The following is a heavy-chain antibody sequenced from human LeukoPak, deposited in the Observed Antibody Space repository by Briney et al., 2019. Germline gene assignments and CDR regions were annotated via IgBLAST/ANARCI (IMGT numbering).Heavy chain of an antibody. CDR1: GFTFSSYS. CDR2: ISSSSSYI. D-gene: IGHD2-2*01. Sequence: PGGSLRLSCAASGFTFSSYSMNWVRQAPGKGLEWVSSISSSSSYIYYADSVKGRFTISRDNAKNSLYLQMNSLRAEDTAVYYCARAGCSTSCSPYYYYYGMDVWGQGTTVTVSS. CDR3: ARAGCSTSCSPYYYYYGMDV. J-gene: IGHJ6*02. V-gene: IGHV3-21*01.